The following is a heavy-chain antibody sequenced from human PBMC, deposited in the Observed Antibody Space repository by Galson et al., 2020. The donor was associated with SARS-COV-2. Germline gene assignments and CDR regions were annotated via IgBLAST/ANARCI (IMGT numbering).Heavy chain of an antibody. CDR2: IDPSDSYT. Sequence: HGESLKISCKGSGYSFTSYWISWVRQMPGKGLEWMGRIDPSDSYTNYSPSFQGHVTISADKSISTAYLQWSSLKASDTAMYYCARRYYYDSASLGDWGQGTLVTVSS. CDR1: GYSFTSYW. CDR3: ARRYYYDSASLGD. J-gene: IGHJ4*02. V-gene: IGHV5-10-1*01. D-gene: IGHD3-22*01.